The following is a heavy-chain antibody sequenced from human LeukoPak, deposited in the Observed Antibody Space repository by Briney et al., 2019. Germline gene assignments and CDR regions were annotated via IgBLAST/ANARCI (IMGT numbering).Heavy chain of an antibody. CDR1: GFTFSSYS. CDR3: AKDHVRYFDWFFY. D-gene: IGHD3-9*01. J-gene: IGHJ4*02. CDR2: ISSSSSYI. Sequence: PGGSLRLSCAASGFTFSSYSMNWVRQAPGKGLEWVSSISSSSSYIYYADSVKGRFTISRDNSKNTLYLQMNSLRAEDTAVYYCAKDHVRYFDWFFYWGQGTLVTVSS. V-gene: IGHV3-21*04.